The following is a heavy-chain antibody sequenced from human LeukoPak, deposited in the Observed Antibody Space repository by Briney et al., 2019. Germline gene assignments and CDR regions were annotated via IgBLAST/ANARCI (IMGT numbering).Heavy chain of an antibody. J-gene: IGHJ5*02. Sequence: PGGSLRLSCAASGFTVSSNYMSWVRQAPGKGLEWVSVIYSGGSTYYADSVKGRFTISRDNSKNTLYLQMNSLRAEDTAVYYCARAGVVTHQRGNNWFDPWGQGTLVTVSS. D-gene: IGHD2-2*01. CDR3: ARAGVVTHQRGNNWFDP. V-gene: IGHV3-53*01. CDR1: GFTVSSNY. CDR2: IYSGGST.